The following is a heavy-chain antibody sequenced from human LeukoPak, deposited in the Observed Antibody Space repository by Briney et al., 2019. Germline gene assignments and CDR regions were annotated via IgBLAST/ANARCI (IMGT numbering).Heavy chain of an antibody. CDR2: IYTSGST. V-gene: IGHV4-4*07. CDR1: GGSVSSYY. D-gene: IGHD1-26*01. CDR3: AREGSYLGHFDY. Sequence: PSETQSLTCTVSGGSVSSYYWSWIRQPAGKGLEWIGRIYTSGSTNYNPSLKSQVTMSVDTSKNQFSLKLSSVTAADTAVYYCAREGSYLGHFDYWGQGTLVTVSS. J-gene: IGHJ4*02.